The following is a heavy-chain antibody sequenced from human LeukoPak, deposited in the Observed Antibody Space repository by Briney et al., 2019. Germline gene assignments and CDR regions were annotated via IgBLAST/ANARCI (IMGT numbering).Heavy chain of an antibody. CDR3: ARVKTMIIVVSLFDY. J-gene: IGHJ4*02. CDR1: GYTFTAYY. Sequence: ASMKVSCKASGYTFTAYYMHWVRQAPGQGLEWMGWINPNSGGTNYAQKFQGRVTMTRDTSISTAFMELSRLTSDDTAVYYCARVKTMIIVVSLFDYWGQGTLVTVSS. CDR2: INPNSGGT. D-gene: IGHD3-22*01. V-gene: IGHV1-2*02.